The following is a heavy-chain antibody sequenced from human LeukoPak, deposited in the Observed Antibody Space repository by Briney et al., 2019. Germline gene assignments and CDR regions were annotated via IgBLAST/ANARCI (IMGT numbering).Heavy chain of an antibody. D-gene: IGHD3-22*01. CDR1: GYSISSGYY. CDR2: IYHSGST. Sequence: SETLSLTCTVSGYSISSGYYWGWIRQPPGKGLEWIGSIYHSGSTYYNPSLKSRVTISVDTSKNQFSLKLSSVTAADTAVYYCARDQGTMIVVKRSNWFDPWGQGTLVTVSS. CDR3: ARDQGTMIVVKRSNWFDP. V-gene: IGHV4-38-2*02. J-gene: IGHJ5*02.